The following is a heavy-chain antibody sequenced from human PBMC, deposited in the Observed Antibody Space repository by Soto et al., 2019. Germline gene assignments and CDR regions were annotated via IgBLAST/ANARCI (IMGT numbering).Heavy chain of an antibody. CDR3: ASDLTSDSSSLNPFDY. D-gene: IGHD6-6*01. V-gene: IGHV1-2*02. J-gene: IGHJ4*02. Sequence: ASVKVSCKASGYTFTGYYMHWVRQAPGQGLEWMGWINPYSGGTNYAQKLQGRVTMTRGTSISTAYMELRRLRSDDTAVYYCASDLTSDSSSLNPFDYWGQGTLVTVSS. CDR1: GYTFTGYY. CDR2: INPYSGGT.